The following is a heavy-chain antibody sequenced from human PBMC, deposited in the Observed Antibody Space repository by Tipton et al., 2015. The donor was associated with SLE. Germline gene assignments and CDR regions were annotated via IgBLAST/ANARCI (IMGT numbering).Heavy chain of an antibody. Sequence: TLSLTCTVSGGSISSHYWSWIRQPLGKGLEWIGYIYYSGSTNYNPSLKSRVTISVDTSKNQFSLKLSSVTAADTAVYYCARGSSGWTGYYYYYGMDVWGQGTTVTVSS. CDR3: ARGSSGWTGYYYYYGMDV. CDR1: GGSISSHY. J-gene: IGHJ6*02. CDR2: IYYSGST. D-gene: IGHD6-19*01. V-gene: IGHV4-59*11.